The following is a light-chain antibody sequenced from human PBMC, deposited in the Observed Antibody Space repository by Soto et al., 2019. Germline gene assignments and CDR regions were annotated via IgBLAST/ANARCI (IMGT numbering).Light chain of an antibody. J-gene: IGKJ2*01. CDR1: QSVSTN. CDR3: QQYNNWPPYT. V-gene: IGKV3-15*01. CDR2: GVS. Sequence: EIVMTQSPATLSVSPGERATLSCRASQSVSTNLAWYQQKPGRAPRLLIYGVSTRATGIPARFSGSGSETEFTLTISSLQSEDFAVYYCQQYNNWPPYTFGQGTKVDIK.